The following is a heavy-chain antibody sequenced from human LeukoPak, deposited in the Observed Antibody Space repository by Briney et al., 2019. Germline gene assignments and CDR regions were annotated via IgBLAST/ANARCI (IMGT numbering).Heavy chain of an antibody. V-gene: IGHV3-48*03. CDR1: GFTFSSYE. CDR3: ARSRVGYCSSTTCLGFFQH. Sequence: PGGSLRLSCAASGFTFSSYEMNWVRQAPGKGLEWVSYISSSGSTIYYADSVKGRFTISRDNAKNSLYLQMNSLRAEDTAVYYCARSRVGYCSSTTCLGFFQHWGQGTLVTVSS. D-gene: IGHD2-2*01. J-gene: IGHJ1*01. CDR2: ISSSGSTI.